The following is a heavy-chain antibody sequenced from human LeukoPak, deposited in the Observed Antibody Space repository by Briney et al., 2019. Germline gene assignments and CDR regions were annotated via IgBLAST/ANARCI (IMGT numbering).Heavy chain of an antibody. CDR3: ATGSSRFDW. D-gene: IGHD6-13*01. CDR2: ISYSDTT. V-gene: IGHV4-59*01. Sequence: SETLSLTCSVSGASISSGYWSWIRQPPGKGLEWIGYISYSDTTRYSPSLKSRVTMSIDTSMNQFSLKVTSVTAADTAVYYCATGSSRFDWWGQGTLVTVSS. J-gene: IGHJ4*02. CDR1: GASISSGY.